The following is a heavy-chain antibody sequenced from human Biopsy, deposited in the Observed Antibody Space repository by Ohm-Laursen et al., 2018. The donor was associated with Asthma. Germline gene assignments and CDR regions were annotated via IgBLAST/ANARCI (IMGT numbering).Heavy chain of an antibody. D-gene: IGHD3-22*01. CDR2: IYYSGST. V-gene: IGHV4-31*03. CDR1: GGSINSSTW. Sequence: TLPLTCTVSGGSINSSTWWSWVRQHPGKGLEWIGFIYYSGSTYYNPSLKSRVSISIDTSKNQFSLKLSSVTAADTAVYYCARAQDYYDSRGYYRSFDYWGQGTLVTVSS. CDR3: ARAQDYYDSRGYYRSFDY. J-gene: IGHJ4*02.